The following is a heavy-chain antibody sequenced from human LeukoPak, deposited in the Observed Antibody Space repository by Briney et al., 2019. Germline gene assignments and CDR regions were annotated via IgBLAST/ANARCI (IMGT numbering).Heavy chain of an antibody. CDR1: GYIFTSYW. CDR3: ARPRRSLGELSFDY. D-gene: IGHD3-16*02. CDR2: IYPGDSDT. V-gene: IGHV5-51*01. Sequence: GESLKISCKGSGYIFTSYWIGWVRQMPGKGLEWMGNIYPGDSDTRYSPSFQGQVTISAGKSISTAYLQWSSLKASDTAMYYRARPRRSLGELSFDYWGQGTLVTVSS. J-gene: IGHJ4*02.